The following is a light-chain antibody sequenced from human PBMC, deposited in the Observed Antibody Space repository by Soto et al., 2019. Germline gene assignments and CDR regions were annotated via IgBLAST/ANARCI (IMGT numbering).Light chain of an antibody. CDR2: GSS. V-gene: IGKV3-15*01. J-gene: IGKJ1*01. CDR3: QHYYYWPPWT. Sequence: EIVMTQSPATLSVSPGERVTLFCRASQSVSGNLAWHQQKPGQAPRLLIYGSSHRATGVPARFSGSGSGTEFTLTINSLQSEDVAVYYCQHYYYWPPWTFGQGTKVDIK. CDR1: QSVSGN.